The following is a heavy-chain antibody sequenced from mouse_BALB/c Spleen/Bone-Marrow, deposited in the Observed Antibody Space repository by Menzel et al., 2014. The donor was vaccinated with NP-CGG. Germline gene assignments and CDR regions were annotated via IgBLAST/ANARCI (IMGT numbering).Heavy chain of an antibody. Sequence: DVMLVESGGGLVKPGGALNLSCAASGFTFNNYAMSWVRQTPERRLEWVATISSGGGYIYYPDSVKGQFTISRDNAKNPLYLQMSSLRSEDSAMYYCARQESIYDGYCGGFAYWGQGTLVTVSA. CDR3: ARQESIYDGYCGGFAY. CDR2: ISSGGGYI. CDR1: GFTFNNYA. V-gene: IGHV5-9-1*01. D-gene: IGHD2-3*01. J-gene: IGHJ3*01.